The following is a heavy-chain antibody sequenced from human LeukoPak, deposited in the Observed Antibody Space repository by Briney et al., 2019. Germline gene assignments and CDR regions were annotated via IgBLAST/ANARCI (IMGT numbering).Heavy chain of an antibody. D-gene: IGHD4-23*01. CDR1: GGSMRSDSSL. Sequence: SQTLSLTCSVSGGSMRSDSSLWSWIRQPAGKGLEWIGRIYATGNTNYNPSLEGRVTISVDTSKNQFSLELTSVTAADTAVYYCARELGSDYGGYSPWGQGTLVTVSS. CDR2: IYATGNT. J-gene: IGHJ5*02. V-gene: IGHV4-61*02. CDR3: ARELGSDYGGYSP.